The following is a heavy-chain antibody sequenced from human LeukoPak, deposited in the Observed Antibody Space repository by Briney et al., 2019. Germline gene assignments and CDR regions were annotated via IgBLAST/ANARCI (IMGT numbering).Heavy chain of an antibody. CDR3: ARDRDTSGHYGWFDP. CDR1: GFTFAIYG. V-gene: IGHV3-33*01. J-gene: IGHJ5*02. Sequence: AGTSLRLSCAASGFTFAIYGMHWVRQAPGKGLEWVAVIWAGGSDIYYADSVKGRFTISSDISKNTLYLQMNSLTAEDTAVYYCARDRDTSGHYGWFDPWGQGTLVTVSS. CDR2: IWAGGSDI. D-gene: IGHD3-22*01.